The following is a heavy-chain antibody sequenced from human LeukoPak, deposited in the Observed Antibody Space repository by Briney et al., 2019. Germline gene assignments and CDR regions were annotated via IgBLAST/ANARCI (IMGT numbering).Heavy chain of an antibody. Sequence: GASVKVSCKVSGYTLTELSMLWVRQAPGKGLEWMGGFDPEDGETIYAQKFQGRVTMTEDTSTDTAYMELSSLRSEDTAVYYCATTTHSGSYATLGYYYYMDVWGKGTTVTVSS. CDR1: GYTLTELS. D-gene: IGHD1-26*01. CDR2: FDPEDGET. J-gene: IGHJ6*03. CDR3: ATTTHSGSYATLGYYYYMDV. V-gene: IGHV1-24*01.